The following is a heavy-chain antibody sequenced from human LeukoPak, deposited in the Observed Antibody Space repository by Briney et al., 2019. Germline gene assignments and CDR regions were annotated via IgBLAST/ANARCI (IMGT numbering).Heavy chain of an antibody. CDR2: IIPIFGTA. Sequence: SVKVSCKASGGTFSSYDISWVRQAPGQGLEWMGGIIPIFGTANYAQKLQGRVTITTDESTSTAYMELSSLRSEDTAVYYCARGRWLPWYFDYWGQGTLVTVSS. J-gene: IGHJ4*02. V-gene: IGHV1-69*05. CDR1: GGTFSSYD. D-gene: IGHD5-24*01. CDR3: ARGRWLPWYFDY.